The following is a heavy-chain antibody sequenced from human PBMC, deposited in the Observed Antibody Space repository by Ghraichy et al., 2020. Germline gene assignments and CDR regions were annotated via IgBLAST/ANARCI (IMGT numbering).Heavy chain of an antibody. CDR1: GFTFSSYS. V-gene: IGHV3-48*02. CDR3: ARGSTVVRYYYYAGMDV. CDR2: ITSSSRFI. J-gene: IGHJ6*02. Sequence: GGSLRLSCVGSGFTFSSYSMNWVRQAPGKGLEWVSYITSSSRFISYADSVKGRFTVSRDNAQNSLYLQLNSLRDEDTAVYYCARGSTVVRYYYYAGMDVWGQGTTVTVSS. D-gene: IGHD4-23*01.